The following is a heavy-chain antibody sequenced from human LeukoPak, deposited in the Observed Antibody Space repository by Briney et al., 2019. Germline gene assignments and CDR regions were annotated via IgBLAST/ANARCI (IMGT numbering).Heavy chain of an antibody. Sequence: GGSLRLSCIASGFTFSSYAMHWVRQAPGKGLEWVTVISFDGNNKYYADSVKGRFTISRDNSKNTLYLQMNSLRAEDTAVYYCAELGITMIGGVWGKGTTVTISS. V-gene: IGHV3-30*04. J-gene: IGHJ6*04. D-gene: IGHD3-10*02. CDR2: ISFDGNNK. CDR1: GFTFSSYA. CDR3: AELGITMIGGV.